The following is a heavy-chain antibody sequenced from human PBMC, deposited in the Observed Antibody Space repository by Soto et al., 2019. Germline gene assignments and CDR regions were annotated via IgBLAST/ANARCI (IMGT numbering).Heavy chain of an antibody. CDR3: TTTSH. Sequence: QLQLQESGPGLVKPSETLSLTCTVSGGSISRSSYYWGWIRQPPGKGLEWIGSVFHRGDTYYNPPLKSRATIAVDTSKNHFSLKLSPVTAGDTAVYYCTTTSHWGQGTLVTVSS. V-gene: IGHV4-39*01. CDR2: VFHRGDT. J-gene: IGHJ4*02. CDR1: GGSISRSSYY. D-gene: IGHD1-1*01.